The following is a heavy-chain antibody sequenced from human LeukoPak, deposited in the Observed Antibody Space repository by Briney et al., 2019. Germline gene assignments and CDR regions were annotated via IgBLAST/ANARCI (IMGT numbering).Heavy chain of an antibody. CDR1: KFNFNSYG. CDR3: AKDPNGDYIGTFDI. V-gene: IGHV3-23*01. D-gene: IGHD4-17*01. Sequence: GGSLRLSCTTSKFNFNSYGMTWVRKAPGKGREGVSSISGSGGSTQYAASVQGRFTISRDNSKNTLYLQMNSLRAEDTAVYYCAKDPNGDYIGTFDIWGQGTMVTVSS. CDR2: ISGSGGST. J-gene: IGHJ3*02.